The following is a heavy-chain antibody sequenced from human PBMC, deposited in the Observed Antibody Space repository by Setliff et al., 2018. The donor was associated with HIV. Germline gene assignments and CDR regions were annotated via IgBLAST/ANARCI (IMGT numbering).Heavy chain of an antibody. V-gene: IGHV3-48*03. CDR3: ARGHYFKDV. J-gene: IGHJ6*02. D-gene: IGHD3-22*01. CDR1: GFPFSSYE. Sequence: GGSLRLSCAASGFPFSSYEMNWVRQAPGKGLEWVSYISGSGSAMYYADSVEGRFTIPRDNAKNSLYLQMNSLRAEDTAVYHCARGHYFKDVWGQGTTVTVSS. CDR2: ISGSGSAM.